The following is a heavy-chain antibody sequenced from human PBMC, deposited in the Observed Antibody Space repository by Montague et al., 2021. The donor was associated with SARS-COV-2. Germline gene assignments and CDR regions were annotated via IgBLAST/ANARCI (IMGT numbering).Heavy chain of an antibody. Sequence: SETLSLTCTVSGGSISSYYWSWIWQPPGKGLEWIGYIYYSGSANYNPSLKSRVTISVDTSKNKFSLKLRSVTAADTAVYYCARGFDYWGQGTLVTVSS. J-gene: IGHJ4*02. V-gene: IGHV4-59*08. CDR1: GGSISSYY. CDR3: ARGFDY. CDR2: IYYSGSA.